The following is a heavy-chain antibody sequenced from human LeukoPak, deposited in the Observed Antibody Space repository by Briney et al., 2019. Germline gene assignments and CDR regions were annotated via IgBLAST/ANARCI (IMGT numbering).Heavy chain of an antibody. CDR3: ARGRYLTTGGGAAAGFLDY. CDR2: ISHSGST. CDR1: GGSFSGYY. V-gene: IGHV4-34*01. D-gene: IGHD6-13*01. Sequence: SETLSLTCGVSGGSFSGYYWNWIRQPPGKGLEWIGEISHSGSTNYNPSLKSRVTISVDTSQKQFSLRLSSVTAADTAVYYCARGRYLTTGGGAAAGFLDYWGQGTLVTVSS. J-gene: IGHJ4*02.